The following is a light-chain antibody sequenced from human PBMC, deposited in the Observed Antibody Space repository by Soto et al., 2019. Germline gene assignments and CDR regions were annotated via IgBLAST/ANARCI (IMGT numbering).Light chain of an antibody. V-gene: IGKV3-20*01. Sequence: EIVLTQSPGTLSLSPGERATLSCRASQSVASYLAWYQQKAGQALRLLIYHASSRAAGIPDRFSGSGSGTDFTLTINRLEPEDFAVYYCQQYGTSPFTFGPGTKVDIK. CDR3: QQYGTSPFT. CDR1: QSVASY. J-gene: IGKJ3*01. CDR2: HAS.